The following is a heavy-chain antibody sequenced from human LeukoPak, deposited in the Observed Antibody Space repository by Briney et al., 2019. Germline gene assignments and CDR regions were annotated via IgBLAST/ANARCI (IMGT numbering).Heavy chain of an antibody. V-gene: IGHV4-59*01. D-gene: IGHD3-22*01. J-gene: IGHJ4*02. CDR2: IYYSGST. Sequence: PSETLSLTCTVSGGSISSYYWSWIRQPPGKGLEWVGYIYYSGSTNYNPSPKSRITISVDTSKNQFSLKLSSVTAADTAVYYCARGRYYDSSGYYYPYAFDIWGQGTLVTVSS. CDR3: ARGRYYDSSGYYYPYAFDI. CDR1: GGSISSYY.